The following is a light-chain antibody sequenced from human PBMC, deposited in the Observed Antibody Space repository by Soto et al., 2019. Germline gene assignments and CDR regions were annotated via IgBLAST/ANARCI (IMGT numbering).Light chain of an antibody. CDR3: CSSPDGGSFV. CDR1: SSDFGYHNL. CDR2: EGS. J-gene: IGLJ1*01. Sequence: QSVLTQPASVSGSPEESITISCTGTSSDFGYHNLVSWYQQLPGEAPKLLIYEGSKRPSGVSNRFSGSKSGNTASLTISGLQAEDRADYYCCSSPDGGSFVFGTGTKVTVL. V-gene: IGLV2-23*01.